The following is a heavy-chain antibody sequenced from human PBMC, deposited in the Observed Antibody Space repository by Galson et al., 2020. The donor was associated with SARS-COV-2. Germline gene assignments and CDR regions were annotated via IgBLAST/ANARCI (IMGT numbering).Heavy chain of an antibody. CDR3: ARGMGPFEPAVTIFGVVIIGAFDI. CDR1: GFTFSSYA. CDR2: ISYDGSNK. D-gene: IGHD3-3*01. V-gene: IGHV3-30*04. J-gene: IGHJ3*02. Sequence: QLGESLKISCAASGFTFSSYAMHWVRQAPGKGLEWVAVISYDGSNKYYADSVKGRFTISRDNSKNTLYLQMNSLRAEDTAVYYCARGMGPFEPAVTIFGVVIIGAFDIWGQGTMVTVSS.